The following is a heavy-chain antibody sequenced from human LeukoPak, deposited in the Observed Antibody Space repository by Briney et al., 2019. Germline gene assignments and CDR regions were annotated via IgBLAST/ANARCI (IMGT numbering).Heavy chain of an antibody. Sequence: GGSLSLSCAASGFTFSDYYMNWVRQAPGKGLEWVSSISNSGSYIYYADSVKGRFTISRDNAKNSLYLQMNSLRAEDTAVYYCANHLACGSTSCPPFDYWGQGTLVTVSS. CDR2: ISNSGSYI. CDR3: ANHLACGSTSCPPFDY. CDR1: GFTFSDYY. D-gene: IGHD2-2*01. J-gene: IGHJ4*02. V-gene: IGHV3-21*01.